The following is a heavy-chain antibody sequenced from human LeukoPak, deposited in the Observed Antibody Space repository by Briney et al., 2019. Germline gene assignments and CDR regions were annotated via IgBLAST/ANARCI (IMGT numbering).Heavy chain of an antibody. CDR3: THPAYYYGLDV. CDR1: GFTFSVSA. V-gene: IGHV3-73*01. CDR2: IKTKADNYAT. D-gene: IGHD6-25*01. Sequence: GGSLRLSCAASGFTFSVSAIHWARQASGKGLEWVGRIKTKADNYATAYDASVKGRFTISRDDSKNTAYLQMNSLKIEDTAVYYCTHPAYYYGLDVWGKGTTVTVSS. J-gene: IGHJ6*04.